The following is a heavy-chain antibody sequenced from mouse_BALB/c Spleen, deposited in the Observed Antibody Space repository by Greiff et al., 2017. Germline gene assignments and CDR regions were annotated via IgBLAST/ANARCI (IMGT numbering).Heavy chain of an antibody. Sequence: EVQLVETGGGLVQPKGSLKLSCAASGFTFNTNAMNWVRQAPGKGLEWVARIRSKSNNYATYYADSVKDRFTISRDDSQSMLYLQMNNLKTEDTAMYYCVRADYGYRFAYWGQGTLVTVSA. CDR2: IRSKSNNYAT. CDR1: GFTFNTNA. D-gene: IGHD1-2*01. CDR3: VRADYGYRFAY. V-gene: IGHV10S3*01. J-gene: IGHJ3*01.